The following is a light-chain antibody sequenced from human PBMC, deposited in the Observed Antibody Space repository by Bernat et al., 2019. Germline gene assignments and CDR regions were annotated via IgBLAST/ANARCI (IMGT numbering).Light chain of an antibody. V-gene: IGLV1-44*01. J-gene: IGLJ3*02. CDR3: AAWDDSLNGRV. Sequence: QSVLTQPPSASGTPGQRVTISCSGSSSNIGSNYVYWYQQLPGTAPKLLIYSNNQRPSGVPDRFSGSQSGTSASLAISGLQSEDEADYYCAAWDDSLNGRVFGGGTKLTVL. CDR2: SNN. CDR1: SSNIGSNY.